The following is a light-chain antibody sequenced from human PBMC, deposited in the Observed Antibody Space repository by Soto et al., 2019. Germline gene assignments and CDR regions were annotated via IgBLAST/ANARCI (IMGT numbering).Light chain of an antibody. V-gene: IGLV2-23*02. J-gene: IGLJ1*01. CDR3: CSYAGSSTFYV. CDR1: SSDVGSYNL. Sequence: QSVLTQPASVSGSPGQSITIPCTGTSSDVGSYNLISWYQQYPGKAPKLMIYEVSKRPSGVSNRFSGSKSGNTASLTISGLQAEDEADYYCCSYAGSSTFYVFGTGTKVTVL. CDR2: EVS.